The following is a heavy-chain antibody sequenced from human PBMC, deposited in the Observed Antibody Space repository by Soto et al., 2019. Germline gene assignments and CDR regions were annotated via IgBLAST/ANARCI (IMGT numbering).Heavy chain of an antibody. V-gene: IGHV3-66*01. CDR3: ATRVPAGN. CDR1: GFTVSSNY. CDR2: IFSGGST. J-gene: IGHJ4*02. D-gene: IGHD6-13*01. Sequence: EVQLVESGGGLVQPGGSLRLSCVASGFTVSSNYLSWVSQAPGKGLEWVSVIFSGGSTNYADSVKGRFTISRDNSKNTLYLQMNSLRAEDTAVYYWATRVPAGNSGQGTLVTVSS.